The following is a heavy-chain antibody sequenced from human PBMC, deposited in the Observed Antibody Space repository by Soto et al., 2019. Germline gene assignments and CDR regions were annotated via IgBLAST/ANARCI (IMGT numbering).Heavy chain of an antibody. J-gene: IGHJ4*02. D-gene: IGHD6-19*01. V-gene: IGHV3-48*01. CDR3: VRSSSGWFSSDY. Sequence: GGSLRLSCAASGFTFSSYSMNWARQAPGKGLEWVSYISSSSSTIYYADSVKGRFTISRDNAKNSLYLQMNSLRAEDTAVYYCVRSSSGWFSSDYWGQGALVTVSS. CDR2: ISSSSSTI. CDR1: GFTFSSYS.